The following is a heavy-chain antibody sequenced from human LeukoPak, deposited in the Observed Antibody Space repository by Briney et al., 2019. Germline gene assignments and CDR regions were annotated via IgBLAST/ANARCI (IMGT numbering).Heavy chain of an antibody. CDR3: AMDTVVTLSLPYYYMDV. J-gene: IGHJ6*03. CDR1: GYTLTELS. Sequence: GASVKVSCKVSGYTLTELSMHWVRQAPGKGLEWMGGFDPEDGETIYAQKFQGRVTITTDESTSTAYMELSSLRSEDTAVYYCAMDTVVTLSLPYYYMDVWGKGTTVTVSS. D-gene: IGHD4-23*01. CDR2: FDPEDGET. V-gene: IGHV1-24*01.